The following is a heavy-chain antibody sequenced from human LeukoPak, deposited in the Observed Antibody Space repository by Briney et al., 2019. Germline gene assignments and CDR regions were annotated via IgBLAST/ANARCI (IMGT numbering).Heavy chain of an antibody. D-gene: IGHD1-1*01. V-gene: IGHV4-4*07. Sequence: PSETLSLTCAVSGGSISSSNWWSWIRQPAGKVLEWIGRIYISGSTNYNPSLKSRVTMSVDTSKNQFSLKLSSVTAADTAVYYCARDRGTWNDDGFDYWGQGTLVTVSS. CDR3: ARDRGTWNDDGFDY. CDR2: IYISGST. CDR1: GGSISSSNW. J-gene: IGHJ4*02.